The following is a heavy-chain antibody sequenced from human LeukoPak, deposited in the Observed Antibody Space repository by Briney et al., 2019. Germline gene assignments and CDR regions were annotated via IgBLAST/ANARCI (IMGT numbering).Heavy chain of an antibody. Sequence: ASVKGSCKASGYTFSNYDINWVRQAPGQGLEWMGWMNPNSGRRVYAQKLQGRVTMTRNSSINTAYMELTSLRSDDTAVYYCARGLRSDYWGQGTLVTVSS. V-gene: IGHV1-8*01. CDR3: ARGLRSDY. J-gene: IGHJ4*02. CDR1: GYTFSNYD. CDR2: MNPNSGRR. D-gene: IGHD3-16*02.